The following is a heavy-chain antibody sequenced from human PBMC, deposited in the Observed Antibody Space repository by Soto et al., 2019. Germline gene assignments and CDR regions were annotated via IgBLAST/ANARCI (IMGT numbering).Heavy chain of an antibody. CDR3: ARDGGYGDPYYYYGMDV. V-gene: IGHV3-30-3*01. J-gene: IGHJ6*02. CDR1: GFTFSSYE. Sequence: VQLVESGGGLVQPGGSLRLSCAASGFTFSSYEMNWVRQAPGKGLEWVAVISYDGSNKYYADSVKGRFTISRDNSKNTLYLQMNSLRAEDTAVYYCARDGGYGDPYYYYGMDVWGQGTTVTVSS. CDR2: ISYDGSNK. D-gene: IGHD4-17*01.